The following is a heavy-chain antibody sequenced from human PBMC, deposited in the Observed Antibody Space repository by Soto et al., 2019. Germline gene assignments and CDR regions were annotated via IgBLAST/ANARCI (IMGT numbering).Heavy chain of an antibody. CDR3: ANEGLDV. V-gene: IGHV3-23*01. Sequence: GGSLSLSCAASGFTFSTYAMSWVRQAPGKGLEWVSAISDSGVSTYYADSVKGRFTISRDNSKNTLYLRMNSLRAEDTAVYYCANEGLDVWGQGTTVTVSS. CDR2: ISDSGVST. CDR1: GFTFSTYA. J-gene: IGHJ6*02.